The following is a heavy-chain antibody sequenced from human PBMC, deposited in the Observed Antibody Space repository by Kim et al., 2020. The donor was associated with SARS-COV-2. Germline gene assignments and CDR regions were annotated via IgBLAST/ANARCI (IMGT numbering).Heavy chain of an antibody. V-gene: IGHV3-23*01. Sequence: GGSLRLSCAASGFTFSSYAMSWVRQAPGKGLEWVAAISGSGGSTYYEDSVKGRFTISRDNSKNTLYLQMNNLRAEGTAVYYCAKREQWLVVVGARYYGMDVWGQGTTVTVSS. CDR3: AKREQWLVVVGARYYGMDV. CDR2: ISGSGGST. J-gene: IGHJ6*02. CDR1: GFTFSSYA. D-gene: IGHD6-19*01.